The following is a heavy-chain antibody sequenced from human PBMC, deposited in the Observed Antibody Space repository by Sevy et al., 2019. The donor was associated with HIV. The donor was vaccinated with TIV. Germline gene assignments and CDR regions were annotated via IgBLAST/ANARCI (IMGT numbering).Heavy chain of an antibody. CDR2: INPNSGGT. J-gene: IGHJ5*02. V-gene: IGHV1-2*02. CDR1: GYTFTGYY. CDR3: ARVGCSSTSCYFWFDP. D-gene: IGHD2-2*01. Sequence: ASVKVSCKASGYTFTGYYMHWVRQAPGQGLEWMGWINPNSGGTNYAQKFQGRVTMTRDTSISTAYMELSRLRSDDTAVYYCARVGCSSTSCYFWFDPWGQGTLDTVSS.